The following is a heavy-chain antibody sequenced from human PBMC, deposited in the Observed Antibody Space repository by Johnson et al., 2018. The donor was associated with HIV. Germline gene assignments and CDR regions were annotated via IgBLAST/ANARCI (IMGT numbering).Heavy chain of an antibody. CDR1: GFTVSINY. CDR3: VKEHGWGSFDI. J-gene: IGHJ3*02. D-gene: IGHD3-16*01. Sequence: VQLVESGGGLIQPGGSLRLSCAASGFTVSINYMSWVRQAPGKGLEWVSVIYSGGYTYYADSVKGRFTISRDNSKNTVYLQMNSLRAEDTATYYCVKEHGWGSFDIWGQGTMVTVSS. CDR2: IYSGGYT. V-gene: IGHV3-53*01.